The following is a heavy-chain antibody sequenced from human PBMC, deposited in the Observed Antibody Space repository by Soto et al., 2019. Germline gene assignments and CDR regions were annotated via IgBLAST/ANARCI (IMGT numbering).Heavy chain of an antibody. CDR3: ARVPGYSGYDYAPDYGMDV. CDR2: INSDGSST. V-gene: IGHV3-74*01. D-gene: IGHD5-12*01. CDR1: GFTFSSYW. Sequence: GGSLRLSCAASGFTFSSYWMHWVRQAPGKGLVWVSRINSDGSSTSYADSVKGRFTISRDNAKNTLYLQMNSLRAEDTAVYYCARVPGYSGYDYAPDYGMDVWGQGTTVTVSS. J-gene: IGHJ6*02.